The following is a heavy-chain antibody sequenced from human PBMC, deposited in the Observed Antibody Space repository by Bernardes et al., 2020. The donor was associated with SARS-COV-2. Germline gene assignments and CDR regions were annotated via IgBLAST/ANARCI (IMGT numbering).Heavy chain of an antibody. CDR3: AIKHPEEGWQRDVGAFDI. CDR1: GYSFTSYW. J-gene: IGHJ3*02. V-gene: IGHV5-51*01. Sequence: GESLKISCKGSGYSFTSYWIGWVRQMPGKGLEWMGIIYPGDSDTRYSPSFQGQVTISADKSISTAYLQWSSLKASDTAMYYCAIKHPEEGWQRDVGAFDIWGQGTMVTVSS. D-gene: IGHD6-19*01. CDR2: IYPGDSDT.